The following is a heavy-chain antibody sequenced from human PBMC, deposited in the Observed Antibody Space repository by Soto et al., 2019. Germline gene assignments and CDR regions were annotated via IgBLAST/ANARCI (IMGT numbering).Heavy chain of an antibody. D-gene: IGHD6-13*01. CDR1: GYTFSSYA. V-gene: IGHV1-3*01. J-gene: IGHJ4*02. Sequence: ASVKVSCKASGYTFSSYAMHWVRQAPGQRLEWMGWINAGNGNTKYSQKFQGRVTITRDTSASTAYMELSSLRSEDTAVYYCAKSADGTPYYFDYWGQGTLVTVSS. CDR2: INAGNGNT. CDR3: AKSADGTPYYFDY.